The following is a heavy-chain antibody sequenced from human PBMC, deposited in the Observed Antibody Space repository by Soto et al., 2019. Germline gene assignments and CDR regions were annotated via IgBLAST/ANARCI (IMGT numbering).Heavy chain of an antibody. D-gene: IGHD2-15*01. J-gene: IGHJ4*02. CDR1: GFPFSSYG. V-gene: IGHV3-30*03. CDR2: ISYDGTNQ. Sequence: VQLVESGGGVVQPGRSLRLSCAASGFPFSSYGMHWVRQAPGKGLDWVALISYDGTNQYYADSVKGRFTVSRDNSKNTLYLQMSSLRAEDTAVYYCAGGQYYFDYCGQGTLVSVAS. CDR3: AGGQYYFDY.